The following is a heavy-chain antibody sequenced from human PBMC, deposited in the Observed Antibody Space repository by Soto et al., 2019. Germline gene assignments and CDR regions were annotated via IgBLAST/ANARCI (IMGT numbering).Heavy chain of an antibody. J-gene: IGHJ6*02. CDR1: GGSISSYY. D-gene: IGHD6-19*01. V-gene: IGHV4-59*01. CDR3: ARDTGIAVAGIGMDV. Sequence: SETLSLTCTVSGGSISSYYWSWIRQPPGKGLEWIGYIYYSGSTNYNPSLKSRVTISVDTSKNQFSLKLSSVTAADTAVYYCARDTGIAVAGIGMDVWGQGTTVTVS. CDR2: IYYSGST.